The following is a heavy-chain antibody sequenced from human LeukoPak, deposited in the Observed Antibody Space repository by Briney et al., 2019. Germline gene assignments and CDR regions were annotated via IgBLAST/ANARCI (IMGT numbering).Heavy chain of an antibody. Sequence: SETLSLTCAVYGGSFSGYYWSWIRQPPGKGLEWIGEINHSGSTNYNPSLKSRVTISVDTSKNQCSLKLSSVTAADTAVYYCARGRSNPITGTQNWYFDLWGRGTLVTVSS. J-gene: IGHJ2*01. CDR2: INHSGST. D-gene: IGHD1-20*01. CDR1: GGSFSGYY. CDR3: ARGRSNPITGTQNWYFDL. V-gene: IGHV4-34*01.